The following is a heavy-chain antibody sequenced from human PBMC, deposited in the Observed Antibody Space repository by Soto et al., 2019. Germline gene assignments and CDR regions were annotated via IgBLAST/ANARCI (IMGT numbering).Heavy chain of an antibody. J-gene: IGHJ6*02. CDR3: AREKDIVVVPAARGGMDV. CDR1: GFTFSSYG. Sequence: XXSLRLSFAASGFTFSSYGMDWVLQAPGKELEWVAVISYDGSNKYYADSVKGRFTISRDNSKSTLYLQMNSLRAEDKAVYYCAREKDIVVVPAARGGMDVWGQGTTVTV. D-gene: IGHD2-2*01. CDR2: ISYDGSNK. V-gene: IGHV3-30*03.